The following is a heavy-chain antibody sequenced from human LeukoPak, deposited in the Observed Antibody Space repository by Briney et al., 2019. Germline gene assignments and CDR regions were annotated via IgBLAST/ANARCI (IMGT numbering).Heavy chain of an antibody. CDR2: IRYDGSNK. Sequence: GGSLRLSCAASGFTFSSYGMHWVRQAPGKGLEWVTFIRYDGSNKYYADSVKGRFTISRDNSKNTLYLQMNSLRAEDSAVYYCAKLYGSEDSHGASLDYWGQRTLVAVSS. J-gene: IGHJ4*02. CDR1: GFTFSSYG. V-gene: IGHV3-30*02. CDR3: AKLYGSEDSHGASLDY. D-gene: IGHD3-10*01.